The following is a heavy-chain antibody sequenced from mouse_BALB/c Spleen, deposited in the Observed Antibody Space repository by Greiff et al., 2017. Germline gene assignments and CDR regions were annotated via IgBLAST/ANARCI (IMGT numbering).Heavy chain of an antibody. Sequence: VQLVESGAELVRPGTSVKVSCKASGYAFTNYLIEWVKQRPGQGLEWIGVINPGSGGTNYNEKFKGKATLTADKSSSTAYMQLSSLTSDDSAVYFCARSRGYDPYFDYWGQGTTLTVSS. CDR3: ARSRGYDPYFDY. J-gene: IGHJ2*01. CDR2: INPGSGGT. D-gene: IGHD2-2*01. V-gene: IGHV1-54*01. CDR1: GYAFTNYL.